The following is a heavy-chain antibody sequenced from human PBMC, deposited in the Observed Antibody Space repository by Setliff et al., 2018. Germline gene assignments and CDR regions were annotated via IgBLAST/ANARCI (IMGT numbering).Heavy chain of an antibody. CDR3: ARVALVVVIRNAFDI. J-gene: IGHJ3*02. D-gene: IGHD2-21*01. V-gene: IGHV4-31*03. CDR2: IYYSEST. Sequence: PSETLSLTCTVSGGSISSGGYYWSWIRQHPGKGLEWIGYIYYSESTYYNPSLKSRVTISVDTSKNQFSLKLSSVTAADTAVYYCARVALVVVIRNAFDIWGQGTMVTVSS. CDR1: GGSISSGGYY.